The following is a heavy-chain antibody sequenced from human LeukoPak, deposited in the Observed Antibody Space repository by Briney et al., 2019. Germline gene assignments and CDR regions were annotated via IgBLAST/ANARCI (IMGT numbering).Heavy chain of an antibody. J-gene: IGHJ4*02. Sequence: SVKVSCKASGGTFSSYAISWVRQAPGQGLEWMGRIIPIIGTANYAQKFQGRVTITTDESTSTAYMELSSLRSEDTAVYYCASGFRWAYGDYETNWGQGTLVTVSS. CDR1: GGTFSSYA. D-gene: IGHD4-17*01. CDR2: IIPIIGTA. V-gene: IGHV1-69*05. CDR3: ASGFRWAYGDYETN.